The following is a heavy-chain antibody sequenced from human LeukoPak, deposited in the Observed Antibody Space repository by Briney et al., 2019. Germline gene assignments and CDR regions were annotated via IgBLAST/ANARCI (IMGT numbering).Heavy chain of an antibody. J-gene: IGHJ5*02. V-gene: IGHV3-23*01. CDR2: IGSGADL. CDR3: ASGKGVYDFGWLDP. CDR1: GFAFGVHA. D-gene: IGHD3-3*01. Sequence: GGSLRLSCVGSGFAFGVHAMSWVRQAPGKGPEWVATIGSGADLFYAESVKGRFTISRDHSQNMVHLQMNSLRIEDTAVYFCASGKGVYDFGWLDPWGQGTPVSVSS.